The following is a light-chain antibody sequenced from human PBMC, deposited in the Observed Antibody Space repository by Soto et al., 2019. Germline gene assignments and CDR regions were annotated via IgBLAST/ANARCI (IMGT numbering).Light chain of an antibody. V-gene: IGKV1-17*02. CDR1: QDIRND. CDR2: AAS. Sequence: DIQMTQSPSSLSASVGDSVTITCRPSQDIRNDLGWFQVKPGKAPKSLIYAASRLQSGVPSRFSGSGSETEFSLTIINLQPEDFATYFCVQYNIYPWTFGQGIKVEI. CDR3: VQYNIYPWT. J-gene: IGKJ1*01.